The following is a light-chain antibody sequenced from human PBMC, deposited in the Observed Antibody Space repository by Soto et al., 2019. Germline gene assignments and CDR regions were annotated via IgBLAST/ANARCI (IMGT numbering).Light chain of an antibody. CDR1: QSVSSS. CDR3: QQYVHSPPGT. J-gene: IGKJ1*01. V-gene: IGKV3-15*01. Sequence: EIVVTQSPATLSVSPGERVTLSCRASQSVSSSLAWYQQRPGQAPTLLIYDTSTRAPGIAARFSGSGSGTEFTLTISSLQSEDVAAYYCQQYVHSPPGTFGQGTTVEIK. CDR2: DTS.